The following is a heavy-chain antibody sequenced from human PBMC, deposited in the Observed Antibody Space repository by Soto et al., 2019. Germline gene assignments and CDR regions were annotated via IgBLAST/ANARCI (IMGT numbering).Heavy chain of an antibody. V-gene: IGHV4-39*01. D-gene: IGHD1-26*01. CDR1: GGSISGSPYY. CDR3: ARHPSGSRHPGLDY. CDR2: IYDGGNS. J-gene: IGHJ4*02. Sequence: SETLSLTCSVSGGSISGSPYYWGWTRQLPGKGLEWIASIYDGGNSHYHPSLKSRVTISIDTSKNQLSLKLSSMTAADTAVYYSARHPSGSRHPGLDYWGQGTLVTVSS.